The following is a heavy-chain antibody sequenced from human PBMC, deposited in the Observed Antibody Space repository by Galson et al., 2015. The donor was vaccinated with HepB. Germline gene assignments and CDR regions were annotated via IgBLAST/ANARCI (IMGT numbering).Heavy chain of an antibody. Sequence: SVKVSCKASGYTFTSYGISWVRQAPGQGLEWMGWISAYNGNTNYAQKLQGRVTMTTDTSTSTAYMELRSPRSDDTAVYYCARDRVVATISPSFDYWGQGTLVTVSS. D-gene: IGHD5-12*01. J-gene: IGHJ4*02. CDR1: GYTFTSYG. CDR3: ARDRVVATISPSFDY. CDR2: ISAYNGNT. V-gene: IGHV1-18*01.